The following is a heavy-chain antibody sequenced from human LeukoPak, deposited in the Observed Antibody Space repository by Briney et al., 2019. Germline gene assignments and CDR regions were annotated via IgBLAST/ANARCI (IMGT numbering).Heavy chain of an antibody. CDR1: GFTFSSYW. Sequence: PGGSLRLSCAASGFTFSSYWMSWVRQAPGKGLEWVANIKQVGSEKYYVDSVKGRFTISRDNAKNSLYLQMNSLRAEDTAVYYCARDYGLYYYDSSGPGIWFDPWGQGTLVTVSS. CDR2: IKQVGSEK. CDR3: ARDYGLYYYDSSGPGIWFDP. D-gene: IGHD3-22*01. V-gene: IGHV3-7*05. J-gene: IGHJ5*02.